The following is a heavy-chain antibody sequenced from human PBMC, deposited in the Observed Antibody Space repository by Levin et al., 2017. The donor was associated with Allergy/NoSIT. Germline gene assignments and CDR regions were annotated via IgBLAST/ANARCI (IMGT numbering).Heavy chain of an antibody. D-gene: IGHD1-26*01. J-gene: IGHJ4*02. CDR3: ARDEPAAVGATRIYFDY. V-gene: IGHV3-33*01. Sequence: QRGESLKISCAASGFTFSSYGMHWVRQAPGKGLEWVAVLWSDGSSKSYADSVKGRFTISRDNSKNTLYLQMNSLRAEDTALYYCARDEPAAVGATRIYFDYWGQGTLVTVSS. CDR2: LWSDGSSK. CDR1: GFTFSSYG.